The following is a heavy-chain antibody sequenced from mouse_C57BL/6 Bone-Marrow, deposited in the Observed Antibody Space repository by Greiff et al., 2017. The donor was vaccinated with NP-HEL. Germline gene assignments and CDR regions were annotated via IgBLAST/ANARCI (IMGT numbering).Heavy chain of an antibody. CDR2: INPDSSTI. CDR1: GIDFSRYW. Sequence: EVKLLESGGGLVQPGGSLKLSCAASGIDFSRYWMSWVRRAPGKGLEWIGEINPDSSTINYAPSLKDKFIISRDNAKNTLYLQMSKVRSEDTALYYCASTEGDEGNFDYWGQGTTLTVSS. V-gene: IGHV4-1*01. D-gene: IGHD3-3*01. CDR3: ASTEGDEGNFDY. J-gene: IGHJ2*01.